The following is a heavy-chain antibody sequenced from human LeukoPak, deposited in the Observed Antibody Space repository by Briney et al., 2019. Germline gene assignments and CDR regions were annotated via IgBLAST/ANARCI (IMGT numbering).Heavy chain of an antibody. Sequence: ASETLSLTCTVSGGSISSYYWSWIRQPPGKGLEWIGYIYYGGSTNYNPSLKSRVTISVDTSKNQFSLKLSSVTAADTAVYYCARHEDYDILTGFDYWGQGTLVTVSS. CDR3: ARHEDYDILTGFDY. V-gene: IGHV4-59*08. D-gene: IGHD3-9*01. CDR2: IYYGGST. J-gene: IGHJ4*02. CDR1: GGSISSYY.